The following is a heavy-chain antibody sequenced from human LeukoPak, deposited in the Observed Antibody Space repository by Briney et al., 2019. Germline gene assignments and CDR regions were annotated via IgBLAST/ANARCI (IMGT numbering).Heavy chain of an antibody. CDR1: GYTFTSYG. CDR3: ASTKRGYRVDV. V-gene: IGHV1-18*01. J-gene: IGHJ6*02. D-gene: IGHD3-22*01. Sequence: GASVTVSCKASGYTFTSYGISWVRQAPGQGLEWMGWIRAYNGNTNYAQKLQGRVTMTTDTSTSTAYMELRSLRSDDTAVYYCASTKRGYRVDVWGQGTTVTVSS. CDR2: IRAYNGNT.